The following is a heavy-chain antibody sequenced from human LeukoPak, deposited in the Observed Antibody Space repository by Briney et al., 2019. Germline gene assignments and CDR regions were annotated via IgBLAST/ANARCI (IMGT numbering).Heavy chain of an antibody. CDR2: ISSDGGTK. CDR3: ARGADYGDFYFDY. Sequence: GGSLRLSCTASKFTFSNYGMQWVRQAPGKGLEWVAVISSDGGTKYYADSVKGRFTISRDNSKNTLYLQMNSLRAEDTAVYYCARGADYGDFYFDYWGQGTLVTVSS. CDR1: KFTFSNYG. V-gene: IGHV3-30*03. J-gene: IGHJ4*02. D-gene: IGHD4-17*01.